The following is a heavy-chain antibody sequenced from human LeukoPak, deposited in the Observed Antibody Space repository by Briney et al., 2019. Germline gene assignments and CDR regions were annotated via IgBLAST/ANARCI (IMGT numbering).Heavy chain of an antibody. CDR1: GFTFSSYW. Sequence: GGSLRLSCAASGFTFSSYWMHWVRQAPGKGLVWVSVINSDGSGTSYADSVKGRFTISRDNAKNSLYLQMNSLRAEDTAVYYCVRLVVERYYYHGMDIWGQGTTVIVSS. V-gene: IGHV3-74*01. D-gene: IGHD6-19*01. J-gene: IGHJ6*02. CDR3: VRLVVERYYYHGMDI. CDR2: INSDGSGT.